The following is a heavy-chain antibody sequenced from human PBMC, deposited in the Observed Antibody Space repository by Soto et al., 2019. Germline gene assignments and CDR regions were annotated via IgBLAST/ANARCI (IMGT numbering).Heavy chain of an antibody. CDR2: IYYSGST. Sequence: QVQLQESGPGLVKPSQTLSLTCTVSGGSISSGGYYWSWIRQHPGKGLEWIGYIYYSGSTYYNPSLKSRFTRSVDTSKNQFSLKLSSVTAADTAVYYCARVGVATMVGGGGKYYFDYWGQGTLVTVSS. D-gene: IGHD5-12*01. V-gene: IGHV4-31*03. CDR3: ARVGVATMVGGGGKYYFDY. J-gene: IGHJ4*02. CDR1: GGSISSGGYY.